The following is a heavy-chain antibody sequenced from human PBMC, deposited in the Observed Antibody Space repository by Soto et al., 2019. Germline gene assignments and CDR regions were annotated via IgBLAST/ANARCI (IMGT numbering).Heavy chain of an antibody. CDR2: IYYSGST. Sequence: QVQLQESGPGLVKPSQTLSLTCTVSGGSISSGGYYWSWIRQHPGKGLEWIGYIYYSGSTYYNPSLKSRVTISVETSKNQFSLKLSSVTAADTAVYYCARGIRGVIEKWFDTWGQGTLVTVSS. CDR3: ARGIRGVIEKWFDT. D-gene: IGHD3-10*01. CDR1: GGSISSGGYY. V-gene: IGHV4-31*03. J-gene: IGHJ5*02.